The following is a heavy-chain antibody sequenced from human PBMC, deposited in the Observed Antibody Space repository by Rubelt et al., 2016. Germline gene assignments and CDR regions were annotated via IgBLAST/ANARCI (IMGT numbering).Heavy chain of an antibody. V-gene: IGHV3-30-3*01. CDR1: SYA. CDR2: ISYDGSNK. CDR3: ARANGMDV. J-gene: IGHJ6*02. Sequence: SYAMHWVRPAPGKGLGWGAVISYDGSNKKYPDSVKGRFTISRENAKKTVDLPMNSLRVDDTAVYYCARANGMDVWGQGTTVTVSS.